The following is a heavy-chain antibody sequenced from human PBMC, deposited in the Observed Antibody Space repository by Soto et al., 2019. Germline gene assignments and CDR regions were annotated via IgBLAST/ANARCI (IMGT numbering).Heavy chain of an antibody. J-gene: IGHJ5*02. CDR1: GGSISSSSYY. Sequence: SETLSLTCTVSGGSISSSSYYWGWIRQPPGEGLEWIGSIYYSGSTYYNPSLKSRVTISVDTSKNQFSLKLSSVTAADTAVYYCARKQSIVVVPAAIEVWFDPWGQGTLVTVSS. D-gene: IGHD2-2*02. V-gene: IGHV4-39*01. CDR3: ARKQSIVVVPAAIEVWFDP. CDR2: IYYSGST.